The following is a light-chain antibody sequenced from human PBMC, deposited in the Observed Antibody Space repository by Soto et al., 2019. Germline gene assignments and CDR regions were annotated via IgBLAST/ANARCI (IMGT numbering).Light chain of an antibody. Sequence: VLTQSPSASASLGASVQLTCTLSSGHSSYAIAWHQQQPEKGPRYLMKLNSDGSHSKGDGIPDRFSGSSSGAERYLTISSLQSEDEADYYCQTWGTGAHVVFGGGTKVTVL. CDR2: LNSDGSH. V-gene: IGLV4-69*01. J-gene: IGLJ2*01. CDR1: SGHSSYA. CDR3: QTWGTGAHVV.